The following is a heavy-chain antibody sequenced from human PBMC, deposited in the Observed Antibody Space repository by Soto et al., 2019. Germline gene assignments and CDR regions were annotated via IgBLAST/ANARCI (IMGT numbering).Heavy chain of an antibody. V-gene: IGHV4-59*08. CDR3: ATYRRGEGGRGY. J-gene: IGHJ4*02. D-gene: IGHD3-16*01. Sequence: QVQLQESGPGLVKPSETLSLTCTVSGCSVSSHHLTWIRQPPGKGLEWIGDYCDSTSYSPSLKSRAPISADPSKNQFSLKLSSVPATDTAVYYCATYRRGEGGRGYWGQGTLVTVSS. CDR1: GCSVSSHH. CDR2: DYCDST.